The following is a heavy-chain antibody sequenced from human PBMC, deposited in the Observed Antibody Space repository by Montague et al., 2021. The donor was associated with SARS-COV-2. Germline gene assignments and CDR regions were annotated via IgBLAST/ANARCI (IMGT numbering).Heavy chain of an antibody. CDR3: ARGLPITRFYYYYGMDV. CDR1: GGSFSGYY. V-gene: IGHV4-34*01. D-gene: IGHD3-10*02. CDR2: INHSGST. Sequence: SDTLSLTCAVYGGSFSGYYWSWIRQPPGKGLEWIGEINHSGSTNYNPSLKSRVTISVDTSKNQFSLKLSSVTAADTAVYYCARGLPITRFYYYYGMDVWGQGTTVTVSS. J-gene: IGHJ6*02.